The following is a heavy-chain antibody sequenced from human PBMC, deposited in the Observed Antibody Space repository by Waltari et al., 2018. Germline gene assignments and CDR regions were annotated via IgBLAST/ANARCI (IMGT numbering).Heavy chain of an antibody. V-gene: IGHV3-30*04. CDR2: ISYNARNI. J-gene: IGHJ6*02. D-gene: IGHD2-21*01. CDR3: ARDYCDRTYCHGMDV. CDR1: EFTFSTYA. Sequence: QVQLEESGGGVVQPGRSLRLSCAASEFTFSTYALHWVRQAPGKGLEWVAVISYNARNIYYVDSVKGRFTISRDNSKKTLYLQMDSLRAEDTAVYYCARDYCDRTYCHGMDVWGQGTTVTVSS.